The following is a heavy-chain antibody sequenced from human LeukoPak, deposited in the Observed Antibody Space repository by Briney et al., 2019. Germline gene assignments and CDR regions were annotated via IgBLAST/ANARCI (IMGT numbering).Heavy chain of an antibody. CDR1: EFTFSSYA. Sequence: GGSLRLSCAASEFTFSSYAMHWVRQAPGKGLEWVAVISYDGSNRYYADSVKGRFTISRDNSKNTLYLQMNSLRAEDTAVYYCAKQGTRYDFWSGLDYWGQGTLVTVSS. V-gene: IGHV3-30-3*02. D-gene: IGHD3-3*01. J-gene: IGHJ4*02. CDR2: ISYDGSNR. CDR3: AKQGTRYDFWSGLDY.